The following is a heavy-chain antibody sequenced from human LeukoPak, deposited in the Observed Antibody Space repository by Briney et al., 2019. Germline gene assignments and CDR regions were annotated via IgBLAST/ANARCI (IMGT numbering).Heavy chain of an antibody. J-gene: IGHJ4*02. CDR3: ATKQWLAPPPDS. D-gene: IGHD6-19*01. Sequence: GGSLSLSCAASGFTFSKYWMLCVRQAPGKGLKSVSRINTDGTVTTYADSVKGRFTVSRDNADNTMFLQMNSVRDEDTAVYYCATKQWLAPPPDSWGQGTPVTVSS. CDR1: GFTFSKYW. CDR2: INTDGTVT. V-gene: IGHV3-74*01.